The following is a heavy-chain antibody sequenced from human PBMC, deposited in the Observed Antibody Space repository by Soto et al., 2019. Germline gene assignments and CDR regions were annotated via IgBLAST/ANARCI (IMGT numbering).Heavy chain of an antibody. V-gene: IGHV1-69*13. J-gene: IGHJ5*02. CDR3: ARAPRRYSSSWSADDP. CDR2: IIPIFGTA. CDR1: GGTLSSYA. Sequence: SVKVSCKASGGTLSSYALSWVRQAPGQGLEWMGGIIPIFGTANYAQKFQGRVTITADESTSTAYMELSSLRSEDTAVYYCARAPRRYSSSWSADDPWGQGTLVTVSS. D-gene: IGHD6-13*01.